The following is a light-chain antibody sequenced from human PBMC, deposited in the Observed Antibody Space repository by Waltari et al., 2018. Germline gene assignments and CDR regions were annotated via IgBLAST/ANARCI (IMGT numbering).Light chain of an antibody. CDR1: SSDVGGYNF. V-gene: IGLV2-14*01. CDR2: EVI. J-gene: IGLJ3*02. CDR3: TSYITTRGDWV. Sequence: QSALTQPASVSGSPGQSITISCTGTSSDVGGYNFVSWNQQHPGKAPKLIIYEVINRPSGVSNRFSGSKSGNTASLTISGLQAEDEADYYCTSYITTRGDWVFGGGTKLTVL.